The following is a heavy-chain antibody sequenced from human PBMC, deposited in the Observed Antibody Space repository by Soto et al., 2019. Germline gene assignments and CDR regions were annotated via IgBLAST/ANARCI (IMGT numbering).Heavy chain of an antibody. V-gene: IGHV3-48*03. J-gene: IGHJ6*02. CDR3: AREGGTSSRNYLYYYGMDV. D-gene: IGHD6-6*01. Sequence: GGSLRLSCAASGFTFSDYEINWVRQAPGKGLEWVSYISSSGNTMYYADSVKGRFTISRDNSKKSLYLQMNSLRADDTAVYYCAREGGTSSRNYLYYYGMDVWGRGTTVTVSS. CDR1: GFTFSDYE. CDR2: ISSSGNTM.